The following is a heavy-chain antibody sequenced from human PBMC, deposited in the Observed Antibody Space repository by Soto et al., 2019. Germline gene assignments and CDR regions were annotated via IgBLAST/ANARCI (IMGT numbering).Heavy chain of an antibody. Sequence: QLQLVQSGAEVREPGSSVKASCKASGGTFSSYTVIWVRQAPGQGLEWMGGITPTLNIAKYAEKFQGRVTITADESTSTVNMHLCSLRSEDTAVYFCARGYYSGSNPSSFDYWGQGTLVAVSS. J-gene: IGHJ4*02. CDR1: GGTFSSYT. V-gene: IGHV1-69*01. CDR3: ARGYYSGSNPSSFDY. D-gene: IGHD1-26*01. CDR2: ITPTLNIA.